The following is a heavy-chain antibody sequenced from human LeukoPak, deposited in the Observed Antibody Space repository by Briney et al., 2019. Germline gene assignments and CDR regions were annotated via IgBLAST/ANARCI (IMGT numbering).Heavy chain of an antibody. CDR2: IYYSGST. Sequence: SDTLSLTCTVSVGPISLYYWIWIRQPPGKGLEWIGYIYYSGSTNYNPSLKSRVTISVDTSKNQFSLKLSSVTAADTAVYYCARARRAVAAYSDYWGQGTLVTVSS. V-gene: IGHV4-59*07. D-gene: IGHD6-19*01. CDR1: VGPISLYY. CDR3: ARARRAVAAYSDY. J-gene: IGHJ4*02.